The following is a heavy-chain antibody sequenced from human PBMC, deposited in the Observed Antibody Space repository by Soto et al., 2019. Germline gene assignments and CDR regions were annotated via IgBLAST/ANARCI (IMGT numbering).Heavy chain of an antibody. D-gene: IGHD2-8*02. J-gene: IGHJ4*02. CDR3: AREEYCCDTGGFSLDS. CDR2: INAGNGNT. V-gene: IGHV1-3*05. CDR1: GYTFATYA. Sequence: QVQLVQSGAEEKKPGASVKVSCKASGYTFATYAIHWVRQAPGQRLEWRGWINAGNGNTKYSQKFQGRGALTTDTSATTALMELSGLTSADTAVYYCAREEYCCDTGGFSLDSWGQGTLVTVSS.